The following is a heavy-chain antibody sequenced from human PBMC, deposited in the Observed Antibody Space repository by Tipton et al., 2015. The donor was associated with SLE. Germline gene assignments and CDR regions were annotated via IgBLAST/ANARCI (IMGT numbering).Heavy chain of an antibody. CDR3: VKDPGRVLYSGYEYYFDY. CDR1: GFTFSSYA. D-gene: IGHD5-12*01. Sequence: SLRLSCSASGFTFSSYAMHWVRQAPGKGLEYVSAISSNGGSTYYADSVKGRFTISRDNSKNTLYLQMSSLRAEDTAVYYCVKDPGRVLYSGYEYYFDYWGQGTLVTVSS. V-gene: IGHV3-64D*06. CDR2: ISSNGGST. J-gene: IGHJ4*02.